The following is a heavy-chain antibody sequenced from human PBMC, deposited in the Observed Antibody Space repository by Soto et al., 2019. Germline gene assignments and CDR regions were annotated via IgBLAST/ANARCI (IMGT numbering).Heavy chain of an antibody. Sequence: EVQLLQSGGGLVQPGGSLRLSCAASGFTFSTYGMSWVRQAPGKGLEWVSSIGGSGGSTYHADSVKGRFTISRDNSKNTLFVQMNSLRAEDTAVYYCAKREIAAAGSRFFDYWGQGSLVTVAS. CDR2: IGGSGGST. J-gene: IGHJ4*02. D-gene: IGHD6-13*01. CDR3: AKREIAAAGSRFFDY. V-gene: IGHV3-23*01. CDR1: GFTFSTYG.